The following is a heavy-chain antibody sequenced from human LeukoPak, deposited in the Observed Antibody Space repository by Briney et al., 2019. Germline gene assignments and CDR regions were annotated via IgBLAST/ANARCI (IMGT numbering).Heavy chain of an antibody. V-gene: IGHV4-34*01. J-gene: IGHJ4*02. D-gene: IGHD5-18*01. CDR3: ARARPPRGYSYGRGPYYFDY. CDR2: INHSGST. Sequence: PSETLSLTCAVYGGSFSGYYWSWIRQPPGKGLEWIGEINHSGSTNYNPSLKSRVTISVDTSKNQFSLKLSSVTAADTAVYYCARARPPRGYSYGRGPYYFDYWGQGTLVTVSS. CDR1: GGSFSGYY.